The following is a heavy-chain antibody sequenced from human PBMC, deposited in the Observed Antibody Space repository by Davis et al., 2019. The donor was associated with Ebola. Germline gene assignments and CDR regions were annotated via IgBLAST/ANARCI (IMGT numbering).Heavy chain of an antibody. CDR3: ARHNVDTALDV. CDR2: ISWDGYTA. CDR1: GFTFGDYT. J-gene: IGHJ6*02. Sequence: GESLKISCEASGFTFGDYTMHWVRQRPGKGLEWVSLISWDGYTAYYADSVKGRFTISRDNAKNSLYLQMNSLRAEDTAVYYCARHNVDTALDVWGQGTTVTVSS. D-gene: IGHD5-18*01. V-gene: IGHV3-43*01.